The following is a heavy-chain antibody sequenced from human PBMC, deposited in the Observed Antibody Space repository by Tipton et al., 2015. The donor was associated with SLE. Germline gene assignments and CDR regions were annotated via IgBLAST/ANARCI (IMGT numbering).Heavy chain of an antibody. D-gene: IGHD6-6*01. J-gene: IGHJ4*02. V-gene: IGHV3-11*05. Sequence: SLRLSCAASGFTFSDYYMSWIRQAPGKGLEWVSYISSSSSYTNYADSVKGRFTISRDNSKNTLYLQMNSLRAEDTAVYYCAKDLHSSPYYFDYWGQGTLVTVSS. CDR1: GFTFSDYY. CDR3: AKDLHSSPYYFDY. CDR2: ISSSSSYT.